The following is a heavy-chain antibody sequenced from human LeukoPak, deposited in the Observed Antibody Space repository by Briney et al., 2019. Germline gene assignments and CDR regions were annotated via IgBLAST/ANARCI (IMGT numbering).Heavy chain of an antibody. CDR3: ARSGSPFYGQTD. J-gene: IGHJ4*02. CDR2: IRSSGDTM. Sequence: GGSLRLSCAASGFSFRSYAMNWVRQAPGKGLQWVSHIRSSGDTMYYADSVRGRFTISRDNAKNSLYLQMSSLRDEDTAVYYCARSGSPFYGQTDWGQGTLVTVSS. V-gene: IGHV3-48*02. CDR1: GFSFRSYA. D-gene: IGHD1-26*01.